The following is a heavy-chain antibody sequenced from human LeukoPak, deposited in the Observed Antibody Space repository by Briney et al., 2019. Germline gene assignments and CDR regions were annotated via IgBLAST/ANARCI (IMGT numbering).Heavy chain of an antibody. J-gene: IGHJ4*02. D-gene: IGHD3-10*01. CDR2: ISWDGGST. Sequence: GGSLRLSCAASGFTFSDYYMSWIRQAPGKGLEWVSLISWDGGSTYYADSVKGRFTISRDNSKNSLYLQMNSLRAEDTALYYCAKDMAAYYYSSGNIDYWGQGTLVTVSS. V-gene: IGHV3-43D*03. CDR3: AKDMAAYYYSSGNIDY. CDR1: GFTFSDYY.